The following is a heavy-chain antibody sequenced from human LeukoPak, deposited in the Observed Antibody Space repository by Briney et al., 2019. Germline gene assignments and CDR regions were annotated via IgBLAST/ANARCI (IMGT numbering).Heavy chain of an antibody. CDR1: GGTFSSYA. V-gene: IGHV1-69*01. J-gene: IGHJ5*02. Sequence: GASVKVSCKSSGGTFSSYAFSWVRQAPGQGLEWMGVSIPIYGTANYAHKFQGRVTITADESTSKAYMELSSMRSEDTAVYYCERDNSVGDNAWWFDPWGQGTLVTVSS. CDR2: SIPIYGTA. CDR3: ERDNSVGDNAWWFDP. D-gene: IGHD1-26*01.